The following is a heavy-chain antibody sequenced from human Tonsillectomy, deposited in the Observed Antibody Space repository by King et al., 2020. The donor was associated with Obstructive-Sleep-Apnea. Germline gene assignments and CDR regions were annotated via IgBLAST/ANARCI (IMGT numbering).Heavy chain of an antibody. V-gene: IGHV3-30*01. D-gene: IGHD3-22*01. Sequence: VQLVESGGGVVQPGRSLRLSCAASGFTFSSYAIHWVRQVPGKGLEWGAVISYDGSNKYYADSVKGRFTISRDNSKNTLYVQMKSLRAEDTAVYYCARDHSMIFDNYFDYWREGTLVTVPS. CDR3: ARDHSMIFDNYFDY. J-gene: IGHJ4*02. CDR1: GFTFSSYA. CDR2: ISYDGSNK.